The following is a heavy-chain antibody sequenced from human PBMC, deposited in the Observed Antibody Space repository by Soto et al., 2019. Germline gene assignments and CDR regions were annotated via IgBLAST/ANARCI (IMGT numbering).Heavy chain of an antibody. Sequence: EVQLVESGGGLVQPGRSLRLSCAASGFTFDDYAMHWVRQAPGKGLEWVSGISWNSGSIGYADSVKGRFTISRDNAKNSLYLQMNSLRAEDTALYYCAQDTHYDLSYFDYWGQGTLVTVSS. J-gene: IGHJ4*02. CDR2: ISWNSGSI. V-gene: IGHV3-9*01. CDR1: GFTFDDYA. CDR3: AQDTHYDLSYFDY. D-gene: IGHD3-3*01.